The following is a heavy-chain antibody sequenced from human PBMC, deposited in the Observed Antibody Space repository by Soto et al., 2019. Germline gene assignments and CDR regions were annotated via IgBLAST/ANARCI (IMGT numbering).Heavy chain of an antibody. J-gene: IGHJ4*02. V-gene: IGHV4-61*01. CDR1: GGSISSGCSY. CDR2: IYYSGST. CDR3: ARRWGSAADY. Sequence: SETLSLTCTVSGGSISSGCSYWSWIRQSPGKGLEWIGYIYYSGSTNYNPSLKSRVTISVDTSKNQFSLKLSSVTAADTAVYYCARRWGSAADYWGQGTLVTVSS. D-gene: IGHD2-15*01.